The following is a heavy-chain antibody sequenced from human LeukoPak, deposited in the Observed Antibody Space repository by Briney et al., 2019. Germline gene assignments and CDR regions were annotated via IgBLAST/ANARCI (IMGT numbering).Heavy chain of an antibody. J-gene: IGHJ4*02. Sequence: PGGSLRLSCAASGFTFDDYAMHWVRHAPGKGLEWVSGISWNSGSIGYADSVKGRFTISRDNAKNSLYLQMNSLRAEDTALYYCAKDRSHYYGSGSYSDYWGQGTLVTVSS. CDR3: AKDRSHYYGSGSYSDY. CDR2: ISWNSGSI. V-gene: IGHV3-9*01. CDR1: GFTFDDYA. D-gene: IGHD3-10*01.